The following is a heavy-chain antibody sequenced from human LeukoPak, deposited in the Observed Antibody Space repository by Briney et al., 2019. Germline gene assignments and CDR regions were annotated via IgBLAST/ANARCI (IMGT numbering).Heavy chain of an antibody. CDR1: GFTFSDYS. D-gene: IGHD1-7*01. Sequence: GGSLRLSCAVSGFTFSDYSMNWVRQAPGQGLQWVSSISSSGSSIYYADSVKGRFTISRDNAKNSLYLQMNSLGAGDTAVYYCARGSWNYAFDIWGQGTMVTVSS. V-gene: IGHV3-21*01. CDR3: ARGSWNYAFDI. CDR2: ISSSGSSI. J-gene: IGHJ3*02.